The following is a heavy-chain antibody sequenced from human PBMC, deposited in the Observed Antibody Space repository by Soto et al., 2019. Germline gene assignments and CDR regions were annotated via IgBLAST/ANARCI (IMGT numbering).Heavy chain of an antibody. V-gene: IGHV3-23*01. CDR2: ISGGDDAT. J-gene: IGHJ6*02. CDR1: GFTFSSYV. D-gene: IGHD3-3*01. CDR3: VKDWSGNKCPCMDV. Sequence: EVQLLESGGGLVQPGGSLTLACAASGFTFSSYVMSWVRQAPGKGLEWVSAISGGDDATYYAASVKGRFTISRDNSRNTVYLQMNSLRAEDTALYYCVKDWSGNKCPCMDVWGQGTTVTVSS.